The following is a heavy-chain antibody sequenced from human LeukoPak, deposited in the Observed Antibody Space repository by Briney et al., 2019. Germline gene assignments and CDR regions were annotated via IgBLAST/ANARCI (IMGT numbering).Heavy chain of an antibody. D-gene: IGHD6-19*01. CDR3: ASRGSSGWYFDI. V-gene: IGHV3-48*04. Sequence: PGGSLRLSCAASGFTFSSYSMNWVRQAPREALEWVSYISSSSSTIYYADSVKGRFTVSRDNAKNSLYLQMNSLRAEDTAVYYCASRGSSGWYFDIWGQGTMVTVSS. CDR2: ISSSSSTI. CDR1: GFTFSSYS. J-gene: IGHJ3*02.